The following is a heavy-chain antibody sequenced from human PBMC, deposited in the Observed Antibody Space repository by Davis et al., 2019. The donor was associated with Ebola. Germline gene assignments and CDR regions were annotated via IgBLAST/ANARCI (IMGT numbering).Heavy chain of an antibody. Sequence: GGSLRLSCAASGFSFSDYAMSWVRQPPGKGLEWVSGLSGSGSNTYYTDSVKGRFTISRDNSKNTLYLQMESLRGEDTALYYCAKTRERVYYFYMDVWGKGTTVTVSS. CDR1: GFSFSDYA. V-gene: IGHV3-23*01. CDR3: AKTRERVYYFYMDV. J-gene: IGHJ6*03. D-gene: IGHD1-26*01. CDR2: LSGSGSNT.